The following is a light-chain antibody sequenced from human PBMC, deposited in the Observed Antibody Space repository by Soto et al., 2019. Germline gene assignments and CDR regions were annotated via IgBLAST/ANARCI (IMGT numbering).Light chain of an antibody. CDR3: QLYNRYWT. V-gene: IGKV3-20*01. CDR2: ETS. Sequence: PVERASFSCWASQRVGARSQARYQKRPGQAPSLLIYETSKWATGIPDRFCGSGSGTDFTLTIGSLEPEDFATNYCQLYNRYWTFGQGTMVDI. CDR1: QRVGARS. J-gene: IGKJ1*01.